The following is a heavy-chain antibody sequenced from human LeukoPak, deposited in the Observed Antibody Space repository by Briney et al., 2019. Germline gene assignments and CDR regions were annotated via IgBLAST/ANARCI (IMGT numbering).Heavy chain of an antibody. CDR3: ARDPGYLQADY. J-gene: IGHJ4*02. V-gene: IGHV1-2*02. D-gene: IGHD2-15*01. Sequence: ASVKVSCRASGYTFTDYWIHWVRQAPGQGLEWMGCMNPDSGGTGYAQRFQGRVTMTRDTSISTAYMELSSLRSDDTAVYYCARDPGYLQADYWGQGPLVTVPS. CDR1: GYTFTDYW. CDR2: MNPDSGGT.